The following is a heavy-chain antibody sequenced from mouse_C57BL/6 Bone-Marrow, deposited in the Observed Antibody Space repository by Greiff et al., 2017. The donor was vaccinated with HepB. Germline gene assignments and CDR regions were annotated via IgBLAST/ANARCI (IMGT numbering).Heavy chain of an antibody. CDR1: GFTFSSYG. D-gene: IGHD2-3*01. J-gene: IGHJ1*03. CDR3: ARQDDGYPHWYFDV. CDR2: ISSGGSYT. V-gene: IGHV5-6*02. Sequence: DVMLVESGGDLVKPGGSLKLSCAASGFTFSSYGMSWVRQTPDKRLEWVATISSGGSYTYYPDSVKGRFTISRDNAKNTLYLQMSSLKSEDTAMYYCARQDDGYPHWYFDVWGTGTTVTVSS.